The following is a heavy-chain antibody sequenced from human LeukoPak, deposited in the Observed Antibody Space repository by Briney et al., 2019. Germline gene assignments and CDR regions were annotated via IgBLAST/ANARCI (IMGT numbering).Heavy chain of an antibody. CDR1: GFTFSNYA. D-gene: IGHD3-9*01. Sequence: GGSLRLSCAASGFTFSNYAMSWVRQAPGKGLEWVSVIYSGGSTYYADSVKGRFTISRHNSKNTLYLQMNSLRAEDTAVYYCAGLTGYSDYWGQGTLVTVSS. CDR3: AGLTGYSDY. V-gene: IGHV3-53*04. J-gene: IGHJ4*02. CDR2: IYSGGST.